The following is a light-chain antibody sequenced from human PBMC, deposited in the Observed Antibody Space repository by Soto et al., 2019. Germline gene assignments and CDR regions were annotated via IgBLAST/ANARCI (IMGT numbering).Light chain of an antibody. CDR3: GTWDSSPSAVL. CDR1: SSNIGSDS. Sequence: QSVLTQPPSVSAAPGQKITISCSGSSSNIGSDSVSWYQQLPGTAPKLLIFDNNKRPSGIPDRFSGSKSGTSATLGITGLQTGDEADYFCGTWDSSPSAVLFGGGTQLTVL. V-gene: IGLV1-51*01. CDR2: DNN. J-gene: IGLJ2*01.